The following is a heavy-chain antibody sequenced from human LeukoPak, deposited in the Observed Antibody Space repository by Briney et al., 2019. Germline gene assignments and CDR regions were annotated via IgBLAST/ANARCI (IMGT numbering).Heavy chain of an antibody. CDR1: GFTFSSYG. Sequence: SGGSLRLSCAASGFTFSSYGMHWVRQAPGKGLEWVAFIRYDGSNKYYADSVKGRFTISRDNSKNTLYLQMNSLRAEDTAVYYCAKDISSGHPDFDYWGQGTLVTVSS. CDR2: IRYDGSNK. V-gene: IGHV3-30*02. CDR3: AKDISSGHPDFDY. D-gene: IGHD6-19*01. J-gene: IGHJ4*02.